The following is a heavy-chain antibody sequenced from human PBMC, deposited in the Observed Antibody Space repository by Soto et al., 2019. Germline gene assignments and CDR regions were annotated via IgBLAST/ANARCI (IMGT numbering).Heavy chain of an antibody. D-gene: IGHD6-13*01. CDR2: TSGSGGNT. J-gene: IGHJ6*03. V-gene: IGHV3-23*01. CDR1: GFTFSNYA. Sequence: EVQLLESGGGLVQPGGSLRLSCAASGFTFSNYAMTWVRQAPGKGLEWVSGTSGSGGNTYYADSLKGRFTDSRDNSQNTLYLPMNSLRADDTAVYYCAKNSEFATSGYRGYYYYMDVWGTGTTVTVSS. CDR3: AKNSEFATSGYRGYYYYMDV.